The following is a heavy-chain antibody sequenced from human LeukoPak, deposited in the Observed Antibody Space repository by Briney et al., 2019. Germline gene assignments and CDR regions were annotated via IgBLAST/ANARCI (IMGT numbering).Heavy chain of an antibody. V-gene: IGHV4-4*07. D-gene: IGHD6-19*01. CDR3: ARAPECSSRWLLDC. J-gene: IGHJ4*02. CDR1: GVSLRSFQ. Sequence: SETLSLTCSVSGVSLRSFQGSCLRHSAGKAVEWIGRLHTCGSTLYHPSLKSRVTMSVHTSKNQSSLKVSFVSAADTAVYYCARAPECSSRWLLDCWGQGSLVTVSS. CDR2: LHTCGST.